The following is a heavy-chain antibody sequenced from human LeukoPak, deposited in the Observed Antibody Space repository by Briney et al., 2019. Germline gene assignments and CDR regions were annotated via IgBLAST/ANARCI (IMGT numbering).Heavy chain of an antibody. V-gene: IGHV4-39*07. Sequence: SETLSLTCTVSGGSIRSSYYYWGWIRQPPGKGLEWIGSIYDSGSTYYNPSLKSRVTISVDTSKNQFSLKLSSVTAADTAVYYCARGGRRLGYCSGGSCYSGGWFDPWGQGTLVTASS. CDR1: GGSIRSSYYY. J-gene: IGHJ5*02. CDR2: IYDSGST. CDR3: ARGGRRLGYCSGGSCYSGGWFDP. D-gene: IGHD2-15*01.